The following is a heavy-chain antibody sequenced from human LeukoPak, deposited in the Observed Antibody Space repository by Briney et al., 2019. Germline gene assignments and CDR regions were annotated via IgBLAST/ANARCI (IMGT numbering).Heavy chain of an antibody. J-gene: IGHJ4*02. CDR3: AKDGEAYCGGDCYSGV. CDR1: GFTFSSYG. Sequence: PGGSLRLSCAASGFTFSSYGMHWVRQAPGKGLEWVAVIWYDGSNKYYADSVKGRFTISRDNSKNTLYLQMNSLRAEDTAVYYCAKDGEAYCGGDCYSGVWGQGTLVTVSS. D-gene: IGHD2-21*02. CDR2: IWYDGSNK. V-gene: IGHV3-30*02.